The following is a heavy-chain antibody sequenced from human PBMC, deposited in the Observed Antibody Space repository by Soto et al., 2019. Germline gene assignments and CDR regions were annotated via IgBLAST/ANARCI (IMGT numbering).Heavy chain of an antibody. J-gene: IGHJ6*01. D-gene: IGHD7-27*01. V-gene: IGHV4-59*01. CDR3: ARDASLGRKQTIYQQHGMD. CDR1: VGSSIIYY. Sequence: SSTXSLTCTSCVGSSIIYYFILIRHPPGKGLEWIGYIYYSGSTNYNPSLKSRVTISVDTSKHQFSLKMSSVPAAETAVYYCARDASLGRKQTIYQQHGMD. CDR2: IYYSGST.